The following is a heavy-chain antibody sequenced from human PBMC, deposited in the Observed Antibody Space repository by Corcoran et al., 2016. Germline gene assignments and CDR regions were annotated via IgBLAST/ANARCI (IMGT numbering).Heavy chain of an antibody. CDR1: GFTFSNAW. Sequence: EVQLVESGGGLVKPGGSLRLSWAASGFTFSNAWMSWVRQAPGKGLEWVGRIKSKTAGGTTDYAAPVKGRFTISRDDSKNTLYLQMNSLKTEDTAVYYCTTDLRIQLWPQGFDYWGQGTLFTVSS. D-gene: IGHD5-18*01. CDR3: TTDLRIQLWPQGFDY. V-gene: IGHV3-15*01. CDR2: IKSKTAGGTT. J-gene: IGHJ4*02.